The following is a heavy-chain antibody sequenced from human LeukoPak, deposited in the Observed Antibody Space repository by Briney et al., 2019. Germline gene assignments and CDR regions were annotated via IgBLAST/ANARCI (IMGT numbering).Heavy chain of an antibody. CDR2: IYYRVTS. V-gene: IGHV4-59*12. J-gene: IGHJ4*02. Sequence: PSETLSLTCTVSGDSISTYYWSWIRQPPGKGLEWIGYIYYRVTSDYNPSLKSRVTMSVDMSTRQISLKLSSVTAADTAVYYCARSGSYGPKLHWGQGTLVTVSS. CDR3: ARSGSYGPKLH. CDR1: GDSISTYY. D-gene: IGHD1-26*01.